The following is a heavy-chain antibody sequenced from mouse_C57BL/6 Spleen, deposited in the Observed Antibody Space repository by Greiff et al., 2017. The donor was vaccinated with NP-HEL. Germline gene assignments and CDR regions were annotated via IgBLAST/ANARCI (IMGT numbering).Heavy chain of an antibody. Sequence: VQLQQPGAELVRPGTSVKLSCKASGYTFTSYWMHWVKQRPGQGLEWIGVIDPSDSYTNYNQKFKGKATLTVDTSSSTAYMQLSSLTSEDSAVYYCASFYYGSSPFAYWGQGTLVTVSA. CDR3: ASFYYGSSPFAY. D-gene: IGHD1-1*01. CDR2: IDPSDSYT. CDR1: GYTFTSYW. V-gene: IGHV1-59*01. J-gene: IGHJ3*01.